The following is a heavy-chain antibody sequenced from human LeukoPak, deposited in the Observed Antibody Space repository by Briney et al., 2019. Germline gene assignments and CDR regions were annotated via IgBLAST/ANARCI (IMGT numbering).Heavy chain of an antibody. CDR1: GGSISSYY. V-gene: IGHV4-59*01. Sequence: SETLSLTCTVSGGSISSYYWSWIRQPPGKGLEWIGYIYYSGSTNYNPSLKSRVTISVDTSKNQFSLKLSSVTAADTAVYYCARVSHYYDSSSYYFDYWGQGTLVTVSS. CDR2: IYYSGST. CDR3: ARVSHYYDSSSYYFDY. D-gene: IGHD3-22*01. J-gene: IGHJ4*02.